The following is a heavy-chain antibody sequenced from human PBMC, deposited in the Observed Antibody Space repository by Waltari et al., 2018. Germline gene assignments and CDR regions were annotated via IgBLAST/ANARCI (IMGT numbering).Heavy chain of an antibody. V-gene: IGHV1-69*12. J-gene: IGHJ4*02. D-gene: IGHD3-16*01. CDR3: ARDRGAYYDYVWGAGIFDY. CDR1: GGTFSSYA. CDR2: IIPIFGTA. Sequence: QVQLVQSGAEVKKPGSSVKVPCKASGGTFSSYAISWVRQAPGQGLEWMGGIIPIFGTANYAQKFQGRVTSTADESTSTAYMGLSSLRSEDTAVYYCARDRGAYYDYVWGAGIFDYWGQGTLVTVSS.